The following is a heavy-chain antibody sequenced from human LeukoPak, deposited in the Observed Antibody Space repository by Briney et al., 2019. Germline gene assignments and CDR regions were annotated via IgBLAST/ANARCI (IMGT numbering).Heavy chain of an antibody. CDR1: GGSMNNYH. J-gene: IGHJ5*02. CDR3: ARGFWSGYYNSNWFDP. V-gene: IGHV4-59*08. Sequence: PSETLSLPCTVSGGSMNNYHWRWIRQPPGKGLEWIGFIYYSGATNYNPSLKSRVTISVDTSKNQFSLKLSSVTAADTAVYYCARGFWSGYYNSNWFDPWGQGTLVTVSS. CDR2: IYYSGAT. D-gene: IGHD3-3*01.